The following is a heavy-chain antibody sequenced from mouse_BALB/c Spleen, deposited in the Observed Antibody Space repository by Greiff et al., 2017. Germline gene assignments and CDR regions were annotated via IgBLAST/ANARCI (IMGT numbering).Heavy chain of an antibody. D-gene: IGHD2-4*01. V-gene: IGHV1-80*01. Sequence: QVQLQQSGAELVRPGSSVKISCKASGYAFSSYWMNWVKQRPGQGLEWIGQIYPGDGDTNYNGKFKGKATLTADKSYSTANMQLRSLTSEDAAVYFCETSIYYDYDVRFAYWGQGTLVTVSA. J-gene: IGHJ3*01. CDR2: IYPGDGDT. CDR3: ETSIYYDYDVRFAY. CDR1: GYAFSSYW.